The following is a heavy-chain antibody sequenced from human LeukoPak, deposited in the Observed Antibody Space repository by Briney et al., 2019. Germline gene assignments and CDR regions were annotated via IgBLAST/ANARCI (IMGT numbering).Heavy chain of an antibody. CDR3: ARHKATGGGSYYGMDV. D-gene: IGHD2-15*01. V-gene: IGHV4-59*08. CDR2: IYYSGST. Sequence: SETLSLTCTVSGGSISSYYWSWIRQPPGKGLEWSGYIYYSGSTNYNPPLKSRVTISVDTSKNQFSLKLSSVTAADTAVYYCARHKATGGGSYYGMDVWGQGTTVTVSS. J-gene: IGHJ6*02. CDR1: GGSISSYY.